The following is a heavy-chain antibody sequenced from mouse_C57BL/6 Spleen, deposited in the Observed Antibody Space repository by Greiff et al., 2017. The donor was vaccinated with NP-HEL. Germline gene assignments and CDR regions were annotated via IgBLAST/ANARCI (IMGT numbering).Heavy chain of an antibody. D-gene: IGHD1-1*01. CDR1: GYTFTSYW. V-gene: IGHV1-69*01. CDR3: ARCGYGSSYGFAY. CDR2: IDPSDSYT. Sequence: VQLQQPGAELVMPGASVKLSCKASGYTFTSYWMHWVKQRPGQGLEWIGEIDPSDSYTNYNQKFKGKSTLTVDKSSSTAYMQLSSLTSEDSAVYYCARCGYGSSYGFAYWGQGTLVTVSA. J-gene: IGHJ3*01.